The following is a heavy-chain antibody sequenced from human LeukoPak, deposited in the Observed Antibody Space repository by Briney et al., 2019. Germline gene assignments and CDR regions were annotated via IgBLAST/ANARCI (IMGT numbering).Heavy chain of an antibody. CDR1: GFSLSTSGVG. V-gene: IGHV2-5*01. Sequence: SGPTLVNPTQTLTLTCTFSGFSLSTSGVGVGWIRQPPGKALEWLALIYWNDDKRYSPSLKSRLTFTKDTSENQVVLTMTNMDPVDTATYYCAHLIAARKSSWYFDLWGRGTLVTVSS. J-gene: IGHJ2*01. CDR2: IYWNDDK. D-gene: IGHD6-6*01. CDR3: AHLIAARKSSWYFDL.